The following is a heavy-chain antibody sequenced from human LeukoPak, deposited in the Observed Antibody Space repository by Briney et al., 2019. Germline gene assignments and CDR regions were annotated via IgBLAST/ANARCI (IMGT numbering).Heavy chain of an antibody. V-gene: IGHV3-23*01. CDR3: AKYRLGQWLVKSTWDD. CDR2: ISGSGGSL. Sequence: PGGSLRLSCAASGFTFNNFAMSWVRQAPGKGPQWVSTISGSGGSLYYADSVKGRCTVSRDNSKNTLYLQMNSLRGDDTAIYYCAKYRLGQWLVKSTWDDWGQGTLVTVSS. CDR1: GFTFNNFA. J-gene: IGHJ4*02. D-gene: IGHD6-19*01.